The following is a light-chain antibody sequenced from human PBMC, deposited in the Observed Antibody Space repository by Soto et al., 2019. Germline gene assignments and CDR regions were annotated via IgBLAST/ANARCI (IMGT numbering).Light chain of an antibody. CDR2: EVS. CDR1: QSLLHITGETF. J-gene: IGKJ5*01. Sequence: DVVRTQRPLSLSVTPGQPASISCKSSQSLLHITGETFLFWYLQKPGQSPQLLIYEVSTRVSGVPDRFSGSGSGTDFTLEISRVETDDVGIYYCMQSTQLPPTFGQGTRLEIK. CDR3: MQSTQLPPT. V-gene: IGKV2D-29*02.